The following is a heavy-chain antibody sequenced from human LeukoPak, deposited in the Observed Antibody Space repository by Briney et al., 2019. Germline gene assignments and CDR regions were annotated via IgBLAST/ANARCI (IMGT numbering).Heavy chain of an antibody. Sequence: SETLSLTCTVSGGSVSSGSYYWSWIRQPPGKGLEWIGYIYYSGSTNYNPSLKSRVTISVDTSKNQFSLKLSSVTAADTAVYYCARDSYYYDSSGSLRGGAFDIWGQGTMVTVSS. CDR2: IYYSGST. CDR1: GGSVSSGSYY. D-gene: IGHD3-22*01. J-gene: IGHJ3*02. CDR3: ARDSYYYDSSGSLRGGAFDI. V-gene: IGHV4-61*01.